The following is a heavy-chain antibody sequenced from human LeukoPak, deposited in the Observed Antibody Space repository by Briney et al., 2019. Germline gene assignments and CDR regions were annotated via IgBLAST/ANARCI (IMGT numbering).Heavy chain of an antibody. V-gene: IGHV4-59*12. D-gene: IGHD2-15*01. CDR2: IYYSGST. Sequence: SETLSLTCTVSGGSISSYYWSWIRQPPGKGLEWIGYIYYSGSTNYNPSLKSRVTISVDTSKNQFSLKLSSVTAADTAMYYCARRLLGYCSGSSCYSGYFQRWGQGTLVTVSS. J-gene: IGHJ1*01. CDR3: ARRLLGYCSGSSCYSGYFQR. CDR1: GGSISSYY.